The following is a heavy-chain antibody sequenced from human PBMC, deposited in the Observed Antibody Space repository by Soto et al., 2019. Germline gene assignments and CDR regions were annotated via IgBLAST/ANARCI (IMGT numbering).Heavy chain of an antibody. CDR3: VQDRDSNSWPSRDV. CDR2: ISPNSGNI. V-gene: IGHV1-18*01. D-gene: IGHD3-22*01. Sequence: QVHLVQSGAEVKKPGASVNVSCKTSGYTFTRNGISWVRQAPGQGLEWMGWISPNSGNIKYAQKLQGKVIMTTDTSTSTAYMELRSLRSDDKAVYYFVQDRDSNSWPSRDVWGPGTTVTVSS. J-gene: IGHJ6*02. CDR1: GYTFTRNG.